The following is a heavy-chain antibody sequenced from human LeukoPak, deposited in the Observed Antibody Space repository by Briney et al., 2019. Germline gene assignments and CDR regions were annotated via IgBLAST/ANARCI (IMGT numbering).Heavy chain of an antibody. CDR2: IYSGGNT. CDR1: GFTVSSNY. D-gene: IGHD6-19*01. CDR3: TCSGWSIYYCDY. V-gene: IGHV3-53*01. J-gene: IGHJ4*02. Sequence: GGSLRLSCAASGFTVSSNYMSWVRQAPGKGLEWVSIIYSGGNTHYADSVKGRFTISRDNSKNTLYLQMNSLRAEDTAVYYCTCSGWSIYYCDYWGQGTLVTVSS.